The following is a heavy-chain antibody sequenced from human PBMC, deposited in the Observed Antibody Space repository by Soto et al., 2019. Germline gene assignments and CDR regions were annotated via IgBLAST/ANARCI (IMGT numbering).Heavy chain of an antibody. Sequence: GGSLRLSCAASGFTFDDYAMHWVRQAPGKGLEWVSGISWNSVSIGYADSVQGRFTISRDNAKRSLYLQMNSLRAEDTALYYCAKDIVEGYCSTTSCSTYYYYYMDVWGKGTTVTVSS. CDR3: AKDIVEGYCSTTSCSTYYYYYMDV. CDR1: GFTFDDYA. V-gene: IGHV3-9*01. D-gene: IGHD2-2*01. J-gene: IGHJ6*03. CDR2: ISWNSVSI.